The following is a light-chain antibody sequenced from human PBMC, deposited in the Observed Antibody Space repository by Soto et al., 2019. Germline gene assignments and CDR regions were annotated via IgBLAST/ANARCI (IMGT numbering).Light chain of an antibody. J-gene: IGLJ1*01. V-gene: IGLV1-40*01. CDR2: GNS. CDR3: QSYDSSLSGSNV. Sequence: QSVLTQPPSVSGAPGQRVTISCTGSSSNIGAGYDVHWYQPLPGTAPKLLIYGNSNRPSGVPDRFSGSKSGTSASLAITGLQDEDEADYYCQSYDSSLSGSNVFGTGTKVTVL. CDR1: SSNIGAGYD.